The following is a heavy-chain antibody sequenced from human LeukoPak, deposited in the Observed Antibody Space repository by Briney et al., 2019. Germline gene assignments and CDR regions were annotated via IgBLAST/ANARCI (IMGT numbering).Heavy chain of an antibody. J-gene: IGHJ4*02. CDR2: IYHSGTP. Sequence: PSQTLSLTCAVSGGSISSGGYSWSWIRQPPGKGLELIWYIYHSGTPYSNPSLKSRVTISVDRSKNQSSLTLRSVTAADTPASYRASTYTGSSSSWYEAPYFDYWGQGTLVTVSS. V-gene: IGHV4-30-2*01. D-gene: IGHD6-13*01. CDR3: ASTYTGSSSSWYEAPYFDY. CDR1: GGSISSGGYS.